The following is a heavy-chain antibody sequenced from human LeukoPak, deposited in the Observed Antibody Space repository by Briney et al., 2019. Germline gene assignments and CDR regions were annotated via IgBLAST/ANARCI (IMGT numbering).Heavy chain of an antibody. V-gene: IGHV3-7*01. CDR1: GFTFSSYS. Sequence: GGSLRLSCAASGFTFSSYSMNWVRQAPGKGLEWVANIKQDGSEKYYVDSVKGRFTISRDNAKNSLYLQMNSLRAEDTAVYYCAREDDYVWGSYRTRDAFDIWGQGTMVTVSS. CDR2: IKQDGSEK. CDR3: AREDDYVWGSYRTRDAFDI. J-gene: IGHJ3*02. D-gene: IGHD3-16*02.